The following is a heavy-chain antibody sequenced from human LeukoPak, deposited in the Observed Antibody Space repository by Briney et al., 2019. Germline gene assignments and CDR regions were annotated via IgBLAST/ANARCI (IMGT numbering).Heavy chain of an antibody. CDR3: ARARRITRITYLDI. J-gene: IGHJ3*02. CDR2: INHSGST. V-gene: IGHV4-34*01. Sequence: SETLSLTCAVYGGSFSGYYWSWIRQPPGKGLEWIGEINHSGSTNYNPSLKSLVTISEDTSKNQFSLKLSSVTAADTAVYYCARARRITRITYLDIWGQGTMVTVSS. CDR1: GGSFSGYY. D-gene: IGHD1-14*01.